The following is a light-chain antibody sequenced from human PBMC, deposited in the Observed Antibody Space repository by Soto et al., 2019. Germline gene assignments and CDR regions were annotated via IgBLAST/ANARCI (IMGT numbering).Light chain of an antibody. Sequence: QSALTQPASVSGSPGQSITISCTGTSSDVGGYNYVSWSQQHPGKAPKLIIYEVSNRPSGVSNRFSGSKSGNTASLTISGLQAEDEGFYYCSSYTSSTTPWVFGGGTKLTVL. J-gene: IGLJ3*02. CDR3: SSYTSSTTPWV. V-gene: IGLV2-14*01. CDR1: SSDVGGYNY. CDR2: EVS.